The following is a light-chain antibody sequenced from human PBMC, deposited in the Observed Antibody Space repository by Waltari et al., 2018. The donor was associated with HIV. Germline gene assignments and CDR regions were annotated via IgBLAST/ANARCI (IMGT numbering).Light chain of an antibody. V-gene: IGKV4-1*01. J-gene: IGKJ1*01. CDR2: WAS. CDR1: QSLLLNFNNKTY. Sequence: DIVMTQSPASLAVSLGERATINCKSNQSLLLNFNNKTYLTWYQQKPGQSPKWLLYWASTRESGVPDQFSGSGSGTDFNLTISSLQAEDVATYYCQQCYSTPWTFGRGTKVEI. CDR3: QQCYSTPWT.